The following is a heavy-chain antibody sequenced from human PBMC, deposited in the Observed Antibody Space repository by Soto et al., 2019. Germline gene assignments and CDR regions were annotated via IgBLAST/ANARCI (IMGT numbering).Heavy chain of an antibody. CDR2: ISYDGSNK. Sequence: PGGSLRLSCAASGFTFSSYGMHWVRQAPGKGLEWVAVISYDGSNKYYADSVRGRFTISRDNSKNTLYLQMNSLRAEDTAVYYCAKDRRSDYYYGMDVWGQGTPVTVSS. CDR1: GFTFSSYG. CDR3: AKDRRSDYYYGMDV. V-gene: IGHV3-30*18. J-gene: IGHJ6*02.